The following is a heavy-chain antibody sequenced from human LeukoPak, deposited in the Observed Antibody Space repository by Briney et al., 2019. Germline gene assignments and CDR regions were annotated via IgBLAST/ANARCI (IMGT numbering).Heavy chain of an antibody. V-gene: IGHV3-53*01. Sequence: PGGSLRLSCAASGFTFSSYSMNWVRQAPGKGLEWVSSIYTTGTTYYAESVKGRFTISRDSSKTTVFLQMNSQRVEDTAVYFCAAQDTFFDSWGQGTLVTVSS. D-gene: IGHD2-15*01. CDR1: GFTFSSYS. CDR2: IYTTGTT. J-gene: IGHJ4*02. CDR3: AAQDTFFDS.